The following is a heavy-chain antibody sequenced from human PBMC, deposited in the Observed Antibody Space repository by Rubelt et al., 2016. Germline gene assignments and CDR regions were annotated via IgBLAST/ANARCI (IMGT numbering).Heavy chain of an antibody. D-gene: IGHD2-15*01. CDR2: IKSKTDGGTT. V-gene: IGHV3-15*01. Sequence: LEWVGRIKSKTDGGTTDYAAPVKGRFTISRDDSKNTLYLQINSLKTEDTAVYYCAGLDVVVVAATVEDYWGQGTLVTVSS. CDR3: AGLDVVVVAATVEDY. J-gene: IGHJ4*02.